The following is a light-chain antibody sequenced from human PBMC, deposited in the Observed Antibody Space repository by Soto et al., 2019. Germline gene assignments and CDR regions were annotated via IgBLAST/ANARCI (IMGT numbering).Light chain of an antibody. CDR2: GAS. V-gene: IGKV1-33*01. J-gene: IGKJ4*01. Sequence: DIQMTQSPSSLSAYVGDRVTITCQASQDIRKNLTWYQQKPGKAPKLLIYGASNLETGVPSRFSGSGSGTDFTLSIISLQPEDISTYYCQQYDELITFGGGTKVEIK. CDR3: QQYDELIT. CDR1: QDIRKN.